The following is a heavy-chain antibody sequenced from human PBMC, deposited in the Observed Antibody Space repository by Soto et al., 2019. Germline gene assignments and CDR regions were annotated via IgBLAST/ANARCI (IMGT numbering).Heavy chain of an antibody. CDR1: GFIFSTYG. Sequence: GGSLRLSSAASGFIFSTYGMQWVRQAPGTGLVWVALISYDGSNKYYADSVKGRFTISRDNSKNTLYLQMNSLRNEDAALYYCATAPDYTDDYWGQGTLVTVSS. CDR2: ISYDGSNK. D-gene: IGHD3-16*01. V-gene: IGHV3-30*03. J-gene: IGHJ4*02. CDR3: ATAPDYTDDY.